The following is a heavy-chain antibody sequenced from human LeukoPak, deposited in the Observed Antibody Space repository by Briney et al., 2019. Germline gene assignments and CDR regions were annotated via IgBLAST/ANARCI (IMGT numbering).Heavy chain of an antibody. V-gene: IGHV3-21*04. J-gene: IGHJ4*02. CDR2: ISGSSSYI. Sequence: GGSLRLSCAASGFTFSSYSMNWVRQAPGKGLEWVSSISGSSSYIHYADSVKGRFTISRDNAKNSLYLQMNSLRAEDTAVYYCAHGAMYQLDYWGQGTLVTVSS. CDR3: AHGAMYQLDY. CDR1: GFTFSSYS. D-gene: IGHD2-2*01.